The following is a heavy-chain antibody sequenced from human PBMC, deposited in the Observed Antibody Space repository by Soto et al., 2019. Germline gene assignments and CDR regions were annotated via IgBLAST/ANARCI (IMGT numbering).Heavy chain of an antibody. J-gene: IGHJ6*02. CDR2: INPNSGGT. D-gene: IGHD6-6*01. Sequence: ASVKVSCKASGYTFTGYYMHWVRQAPGQGLEWMGWINPNSGGTNYAQKFQGWVTMTRDTSISTAYMELSRLRSDDTAVYYCASSLYSSSSVYYYGMDVWGQGTTVTVSS. CDR1: GYTFTGYY. V-gene: IGHV1-2*04. CDR3: ASSLYSSSSVYYYGMDV.